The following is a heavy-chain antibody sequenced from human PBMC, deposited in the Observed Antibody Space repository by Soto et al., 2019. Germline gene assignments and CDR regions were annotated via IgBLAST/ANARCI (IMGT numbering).Heavy chain of an antibody. V-gene: IGHV2-5*02. J-gene: IGHJ6*02. Sequence: QITLKESGPTLVKPTQTLTLTCTFSGFSLSTSGVGVAWIRQPPGKALEWLALIYWDDDKRYRPSLESRLTITKDTSKNQVVLTMTYMDSVDTATYYCAYLPCSGGSCYWFSFSGMDVRGQGTTVTVSS. CDR1: GFSLSTSGVG. CDR3: AYLPCSGGSCYWFSFSGMDV. CDR2: IYWDDDK. D-gene: IGHD2-15*01.